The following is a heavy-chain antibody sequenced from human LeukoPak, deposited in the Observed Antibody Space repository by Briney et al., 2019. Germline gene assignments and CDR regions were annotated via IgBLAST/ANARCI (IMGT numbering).Heavy chain of an antibody. D-gene: IGHD3-16*01. V-gene: IGHV1-24*01. Sequence: AAVTVSCKVSLCTLPELSMHGVRQAPGKGLDGVGCFDPEDGETLYPQKLQGRVTQTEETSTETAYIEASRLSCEDTAGYFCATGGLNDAFDIWGQGTMVTVSS. CDR3: ATGGLNDAFDI. CDR2: FDPEDGET. CDR1: LCTLPELS. J-gene: IGHJ3*02.